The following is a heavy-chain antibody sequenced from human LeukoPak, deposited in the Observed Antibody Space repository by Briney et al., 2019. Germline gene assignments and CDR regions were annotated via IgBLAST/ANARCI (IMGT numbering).Heavy chain of an antibody. CDR3: VKDNPLDY. J-gene: IGHJ4*02. V-gene: IGHV3-30*02. CDR2: IRYDGNNK. D-gene: IGHD1-14*01. Sequence: GGSLRLSCGASGFTFSNYGMLWVRQAPGKGLDWVAFIRYDGNNKLYADSVRGRFTISRDNSKNTLYLHINSLRAEDTAVYYCVKDNPLDYWGQGTLVIVSS. CDR1: GFTFSNYG.